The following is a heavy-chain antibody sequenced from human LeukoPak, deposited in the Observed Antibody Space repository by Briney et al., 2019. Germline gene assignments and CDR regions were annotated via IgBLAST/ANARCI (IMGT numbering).Heavy chain of an antibody. Sequence: SETLSLTCTVSGGSISSSSYYWSWIRQPPGKGLEWIGEINHSGSTNYNPSLKSRVTISVDTSKNQFSLKLSSVTAADTAVYYCARGSQSPYSGSLGGDYWGQGTLVTVSS. V-gene: IGHV4-39*07. CDR3: ARGSQSPYSGSLGGDY. CDR1: GGSISSSSYY. CDR2: INHSGST. J-gene: IGHJ4*02. D-gene: IGHD1-26*01.